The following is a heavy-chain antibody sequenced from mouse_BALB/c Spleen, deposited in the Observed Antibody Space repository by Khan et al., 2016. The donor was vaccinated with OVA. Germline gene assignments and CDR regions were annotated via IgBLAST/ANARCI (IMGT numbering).Heavy chain of an antibody. V-gene: IGHV9-3-1*01. D-gene: IGHD1-3*01. Sequence: QIQLVQSGPELKKPGETVQISCKASGFTFKNYGMNWVRQAPGKGLKWMGWINTYTGEPTFTDDFKGRFAFSLETSASTAYLQINSLKNEDTATYCCSKVGYTGTMDFWGQGTSVTVSS. CDR2: INTYTGEP. J-gene: IGHJ4*01. CDR1: GFTFKNYG. CDR3: SKVGYTGTMDF.